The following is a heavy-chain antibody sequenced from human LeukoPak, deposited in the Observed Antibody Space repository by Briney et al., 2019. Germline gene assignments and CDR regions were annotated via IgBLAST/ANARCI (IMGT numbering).Heavy chain of an antibody. Sequence: SETLSLTCTVSGGSISSYYWSWIRQPPGKGLEWIGYIYYSGSTNYNPSLKSRVTISVDTSKNQFSLKLSSVTAADTAVYYCARGTAFGDSSPSFDYWGQGTLVTVSS. CDR2: IYYSGST. CDR3: ARGTAFGDSSPSFDY. CDR1: GGSISSYY. D-gene: IGHD5-18*01. V-gene: IGHV4-59*01. J-gene: IGHJ4*02.